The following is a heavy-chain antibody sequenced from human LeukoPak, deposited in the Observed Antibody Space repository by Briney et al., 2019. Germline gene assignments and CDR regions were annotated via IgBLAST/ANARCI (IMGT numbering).Heavy chain of an antibody. V-gene: IGHV4-4*07. CDR3: ARQFLVGSTFHAFDL. J-gene: IGHJ3*01. D-gene: IGHD2/OR15-2a*01. Sequence: PSETLSLTCGVSVVSMNGYYWSWLRQSAGNRLEWIGHVDSSGNTNYNPSLESRVTMSVDTSKKQFSLKLTSVTAADMAVYFCARQFLVGSTFHAFDLWGQGTRVTVSS. CDR1: VVSMNGYY. CDR2: VDSSGNT.